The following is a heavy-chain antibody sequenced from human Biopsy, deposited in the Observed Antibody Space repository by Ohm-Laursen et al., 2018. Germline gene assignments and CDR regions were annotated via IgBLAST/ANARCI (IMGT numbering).Heavy chain of an antibody. CDR1: GFTFSPYS. Sequence: SLRLSCSASGFTFSPYSMDWVRQAPGQGLEWVSSISSSGSFIYFADSVKGRFTISRDNARNSLYLQMNSLRAEDTAVYFCQGGHLPPGQIYGVDAWGQGATVTVSS. D-gene: IGHD3-16*01. CDR3: QGGHLPPGQIYGVDA. J-gene: IGHJ6*02. V-gene: IGHV3-21*04. CDR2: ISSSGSFI.